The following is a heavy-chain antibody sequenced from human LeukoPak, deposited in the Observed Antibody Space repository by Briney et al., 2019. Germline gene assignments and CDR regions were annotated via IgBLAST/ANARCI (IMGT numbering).Heavy chain of an antibody. CDR1: GYTFTSYY. J-gene: IGHJ4*02. CDR2: INPNSGGA. D-gene: IGHD2-2*01. V-gene: IGHV1-2*02. Sequence: ASVKVSCKASGYTFTSYYIHWVRQAPGQGLEWMGWINPNSGGANYAQKLQGRVTMTRDTSISTAYMELSRLRSDDTAVYYCARDRTKYCSSTSCPLDYWGQGSLVTVSS. CDR3: ARDRTKYCSSTSCPLDY.